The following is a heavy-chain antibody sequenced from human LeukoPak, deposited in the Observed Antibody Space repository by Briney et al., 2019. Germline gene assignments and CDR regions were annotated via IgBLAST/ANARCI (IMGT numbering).Heavy chain of an antibody. CDR1: GYSMSSGYY. V-gene: IGHV4-38-2*02. CDR3: ARGQKFRSGYAFTELGSGYFDS. CDR2: IHHSGST. J-gene: IGHJ4*02. D-gene: IGHD3-9*01. Sequence: SETLSLTCTVSGYSMSSGYYWGWIRQPPGKGLEWIGSIHHSGSTYYNPSLKSRVTISVDTSKNQFSLKLSSVTAADTTVYYCARGQKFRSGYAFTELGSGYFDSWGQGTLVTVSS.